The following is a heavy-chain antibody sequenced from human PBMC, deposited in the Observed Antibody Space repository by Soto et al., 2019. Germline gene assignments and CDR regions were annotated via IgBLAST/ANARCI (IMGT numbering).Heavy chain of an antibody. V-gene: IGHV3-15*01. Sequence: GGSLRLSXAASGFTFSNAWMSWVRQAPGKGLEWVGRIKSKTDGGTTDYAAPVKGRFTISRDDSKNTLYLQMNSLKTEDTAVYYCTTGPKADDFWSGYYTEDYYGMDVWGQGTTVTVSS. D-gene: IGHD3-3*01. CDR1: GFTFSNAW. J-gene: IGHJ6*02. CDR2: IKSKTDGGTT. CDR3: TTGPKADDFWSGYYTEDYYGMDV.